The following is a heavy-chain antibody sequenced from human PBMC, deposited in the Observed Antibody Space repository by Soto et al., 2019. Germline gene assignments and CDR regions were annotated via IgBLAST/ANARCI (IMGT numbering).Heavy chain of an antibody. Sequence: EVQLVESGGGLVQPGGSLRLSCAASGFTFSNYWMHWVRQAPGKGLVWVSRISTDGSSTSYADSVKGRFTISRDNAKNTLYLQMNSLRAEDTAVYYCVPPHWGVLDSWGQGTLVTVSS. V-gene: IGHV3-74*01. CDR2: ISTDGSST. CDR1: GFTFSNYW. D-gene: IGHD7-27*01. CDR3: VPPHWGVLDS. J-gene: IGHJ4*02.